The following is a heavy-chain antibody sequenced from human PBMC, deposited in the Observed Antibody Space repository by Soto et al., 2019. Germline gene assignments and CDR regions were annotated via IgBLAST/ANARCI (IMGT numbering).Heavy chain of an antibody. Sequence: QVQLQESGPGLVKPSETLSLTCTVSGGSISSYYWSWIRQPPGKGLEWIGYIYYSGSTNYNPALKSRVTISVYTSKNQFSLKLSSVTAADTAVYYCARTYGSGSYSVESWGQGTLVNVSS. CDR3: ARTYGSGSYSVES. CDR1: GGSISSYY. V-gene: IGHV4-59*01. J-gene: IGHJ4*02. D-gene: IGHD3-10*01. CDR2: IYYSGST.